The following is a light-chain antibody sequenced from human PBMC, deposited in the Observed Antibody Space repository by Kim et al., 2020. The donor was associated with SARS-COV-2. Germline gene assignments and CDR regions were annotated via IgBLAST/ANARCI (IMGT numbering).Light chain of an antibody. CDR3: SSYAGSNRGV. CDR1: SRDVGGYNY. Sequence: QSVTISCTGTSRDVGGYNYVSWYQQHPGKAPKLMIYEVSKRPSGVPDRFSGSKSGNTASLTVSGLQAEDEADYYCSSYAGSNRGVFGGGTQLTVL. J-gene: IGLJ3*02. V-gene: IGLV2-8*01. CDR2: EVS.